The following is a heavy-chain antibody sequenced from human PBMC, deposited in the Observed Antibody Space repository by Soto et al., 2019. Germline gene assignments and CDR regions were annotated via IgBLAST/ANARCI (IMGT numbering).Heavy chain of an antibody. D-gene: IGHD3-22*01. Sequence: ASVKVSCKASGYTLTRYSIHWVRQAPGQRLEWMGWINAGNGNTKFSQKFQGRVTITRDTSASTAYMELRGLRSEDTAVYYCAILGTYYFDNSDNYFDFWGQGTLVTVCS. V-gene: IGHV1-3*01. J-gene: IGHJ4*02. CDR3: AILGTYYFDNSDNYFDF. CDR2: INAGNGNT. CDR1: GYTLTRYS.